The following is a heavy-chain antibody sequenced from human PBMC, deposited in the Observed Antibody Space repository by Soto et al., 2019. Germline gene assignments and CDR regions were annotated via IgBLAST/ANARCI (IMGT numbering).Heavy chain of an antibody. J-gene: IGHJ6*02. CDR2: ISYSGST. CDR1: GASISSDDYY. V-gene: IGHV4-30-4*01. Sequence: QVQLQESGPGLVKPSQTQSLTCSISGASISSDDYYWSWFRQPPGKGLEWIGYISYSGSTYYNPSLKSRITISVDTSKTQFSLILSSVTAAVTAVFYCAREVNNYYGMDVWGQGTTVTVSS. CDR3: AREVNNYYGMDV.